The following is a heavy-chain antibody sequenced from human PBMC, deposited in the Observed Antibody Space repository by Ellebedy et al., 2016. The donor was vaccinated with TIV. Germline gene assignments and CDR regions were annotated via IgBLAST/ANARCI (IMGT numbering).Heavy chain of an antibody. CDR2: IYAGGTT. J-gene: IGHJ5*02. CDR1: GFSVTNNY. D-gene: IGHD6-19*01. CDR3: ARDIESSRGWYRYNWFDP. V-gene: IGHV3-53*01. Sequence: GESLKISCAASGFSVTNNYMSWVRQAPGQGLEWVSLIYAGGTTNYADSVKGRFTISRDNAKNTLFLQANSLRAEDTAVYYCARDIESSRGWYRYNWFDPWGQGTLVTVSS.